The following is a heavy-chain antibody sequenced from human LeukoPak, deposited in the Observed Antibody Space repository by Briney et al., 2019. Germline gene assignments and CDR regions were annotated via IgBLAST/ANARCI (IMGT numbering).Heavy chain of an antibody. D-gene: IGHD3-10*01. V-gene: IGHV1-69*04. CDR1: GGTFSSYA. CDR3: AREGVYGSGSRYYYYGMDV. Sequence: SVKVSRKASGGTFSSYAISWVRQAPGQGLEWMGRIIPILGIANYAQKFQGRVTITADKSTSTAYMELSSLRSEDTAVYYCAREGVYGSGSRYYYYGMDVWGQGTTVTVSS. CDR2: IIPILGIA. J-gene: IGHJ6*02.